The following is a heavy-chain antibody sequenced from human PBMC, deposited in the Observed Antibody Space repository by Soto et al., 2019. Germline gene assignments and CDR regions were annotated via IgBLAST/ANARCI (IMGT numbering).Heavy chain of an antibody. CDR2: ISGSGGST. J-gene: IGHJ4*02. CDR1: GFTFSSYA. Sequence: EVQLLESGGGLVQPGGSLRLSCAASGFTFSSYAMTWVRQAPGKGLEWVSAISGSGGSTYYADSVKGRFTISRDNSKNTLYLQMNSLRAEDTAVYYCAKGTAYSSGWSNYWGQGSLVTVSS. D-gene: IGHD6-19*01. V-gene: IGHV3-23*01. CDR3: AKGTAYSSGWSNY.